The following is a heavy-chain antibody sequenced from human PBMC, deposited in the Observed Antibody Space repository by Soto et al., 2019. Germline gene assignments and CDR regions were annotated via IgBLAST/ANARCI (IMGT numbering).Heavy chain of an antibody. D-gene: IGHD4-4*01. CDR1: GYTFRSYG. Sequence: QVQLVQSGTEVKKPGASVKVSCKASGYTFRSYGISWVRQAPGQGPEWMGWISGYNGNTHYPEKFRGKVTMNTDTSTSTAYMELRILRSDDTAVYYCAKADSNYAGRFSYYYMDVWGNGTLVTVSS. J-gene: IGHJ6*03. CDR3: AKADSNYAGRFSYYYMDV. CDR2: ISGYNGNT. V-gene: IGHV1-18*01.